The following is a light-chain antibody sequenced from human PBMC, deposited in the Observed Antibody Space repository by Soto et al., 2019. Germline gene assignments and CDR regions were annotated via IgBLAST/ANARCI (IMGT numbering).Light chain of an antibody. CDR1: SSDLGDYNY. CDR2: DVS. Sequence: QSALTQPASVSGSPGQSITISCTGASSDLGDYNYVSWYQQHPGKAPKLMIYDVSSRPSGVSDRFSGSKSGNTASLTISGLQAEDEADYYCTSYTTTGTYVFATGTKFTVL. J-gene: IGLJ1*01. CDR3: TSYTTTGTYV. V-gene: IGLV2-14*03.